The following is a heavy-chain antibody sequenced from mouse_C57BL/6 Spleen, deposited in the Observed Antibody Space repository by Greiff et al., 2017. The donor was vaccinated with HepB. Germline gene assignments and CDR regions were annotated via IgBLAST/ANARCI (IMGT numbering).Heavy chain of an antibody. CDR1: GYTFTSYW. CDR2: INPSSGYT. D-gene: IGHD1-1*01. V-gene: IGHV1-7*01. CDR3: AKYYGSSHWYFDV. Sequence: VHLVESGAELAKPGASVKLSCKASGYTFTSYWMHWVKQRPGQGLEWIGYINPSSGYTKYNQKFKDKATLTADKSSSTAYMQLSSLTYEDSAVYYCAKYYGSSHWYFDVWGTGTTVTVSS. J-gene: IGHJ1*03.